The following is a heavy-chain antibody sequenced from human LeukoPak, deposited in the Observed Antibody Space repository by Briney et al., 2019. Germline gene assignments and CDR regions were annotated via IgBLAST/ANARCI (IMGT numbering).Heavy chain of an antibody. CDR2: IYYSGST. J-gene: IGHJ5*02. Sequence: SQSLSPACTLAAASIVIYYSGWGCEPPQERRWWVGGIYYSGSTNYNPSLKSRVTISVDMSKNQFSLKLTSVTAADTAVYYCAREASNWNYGKNCYGPWGQGTLVTVSS. D-gene: IGHD1-7*01. CDR1: AASIVIYY. V-gene: IGHV4-59*01. CDR3: AREASNWNYGKNCYGP.